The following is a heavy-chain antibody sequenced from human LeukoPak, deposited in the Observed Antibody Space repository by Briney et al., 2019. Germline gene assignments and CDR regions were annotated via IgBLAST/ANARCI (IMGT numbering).Heavy chain of an antibody. Sequence: AGSLRLSCAASGVTFSSYAMSWVRQAPGKGLELVSAISGAAIATYYADSVKGRFTISRDNSKNTLYLQINSLRAEDTAVYYCAKDMTKNVWGTYRYYFDYWGQGTLLTVSS. D-gene: IGHD3-16*02. CDR1: GVTFSSYA. V-gene: IGHV3-23*01. CDR3: AKDMTKNVWGTYRYYFDY. CDR2: ISGAAIAT. J-gene: IGHJ4*02.